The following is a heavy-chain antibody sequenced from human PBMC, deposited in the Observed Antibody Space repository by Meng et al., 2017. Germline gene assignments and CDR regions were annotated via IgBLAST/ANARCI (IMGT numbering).Heavy chain of an antibody. CDR2: INTNTGNP. CDR3: ARDRIAVAGTHLDY. J-gene: IGHJ4*02. CDR1: GYTFTSYD. D-gene: IGHD6-19*01. V-gene: IGHV7-4-1*02. Sequence: ASVKVSCKASGYTFTSYDINWVRQAPGQGLEWMGWINTNTGNPTYAQGFTGRFVFSLDTSVSTAYLQISSLKAEDTAVYYCARDRIAVAGTHLDYWGQGTLVTVSS.